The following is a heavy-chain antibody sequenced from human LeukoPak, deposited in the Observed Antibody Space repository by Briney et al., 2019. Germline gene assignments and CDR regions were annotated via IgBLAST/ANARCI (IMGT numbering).Heavy chain of an antibody. CDR2: ISSSGSTI. Sequence: GGSLRLSCAASGFTFSSYEMDWVRQAPGKGLEWVSYISSSGSTIYYADSVKGRFTISRDNAKNSLYLQMNSLRAEDTAVYYCARDKNDAFDIWGQGTMVTVSS. CDR1: GFTFSSYE. CDR3: ARDKNDAFDI. V-gene: IGHV3-48*03. J-gene: IGHJ3*02.